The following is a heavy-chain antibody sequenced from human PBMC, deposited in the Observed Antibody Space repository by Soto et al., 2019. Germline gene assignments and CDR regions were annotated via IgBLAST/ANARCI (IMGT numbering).Heavy chain of an antibody. Sequence: QVQLVESGGGVLQPGRSLRLSCAASGFTFSTYGMHWVHQAPGKGLEWVAIIWYDGNNKFYADSVKGRFTISRDNSKNTLYLQMHSLRVEDTAVYYCARAVEMATITYYYYHGMDVWGQGTTVTVSS. J-gene: IGHJ6*02. CDR1: GFTFSTYG. CDR3: ARAVEMATITYYYYHGMDV. V-gene: IGHV3-33*01. D-gene: IGHD5-12*01. CDR2: IWYDGNNK.